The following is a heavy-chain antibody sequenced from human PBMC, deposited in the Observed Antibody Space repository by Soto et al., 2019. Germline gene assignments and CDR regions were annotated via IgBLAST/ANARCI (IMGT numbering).Heavy chain of an antibody. Sequence: SETLSLTCTVSGGSISSYYWSWIRQPPGKGLEWIGYIYYSGSTNYNPSLKSRVTISVDTSKNQFSLKLSSVTAADTAVYYCARAKVLLWFGERPWYNWFDPWGQGTLVTVSS. CDR3: ARAKVLLWFGERPWYNWFDP. D-gene: IGHD3-10*01. CDR1: GGSISSYY. CDR2: IYYSGST. J-gene: IGHJ5*02. V-gene: IGHV4-59*01.